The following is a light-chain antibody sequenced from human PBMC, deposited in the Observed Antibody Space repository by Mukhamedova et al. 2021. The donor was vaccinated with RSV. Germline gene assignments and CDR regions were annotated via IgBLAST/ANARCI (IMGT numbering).Light chain of an antibody. CDR2: AAS. Sequence: WYQRRVHGKAPKRLIYAASSLLSGVPSRFSGSGSGTEFTLTISSLQPEDFTTYYCLQHSSNPFTFGQGTRLEIK. V-gene: IGKV1-17*01. J-gene: IGKJ5*01. CDR3: LQHSSNPFT.